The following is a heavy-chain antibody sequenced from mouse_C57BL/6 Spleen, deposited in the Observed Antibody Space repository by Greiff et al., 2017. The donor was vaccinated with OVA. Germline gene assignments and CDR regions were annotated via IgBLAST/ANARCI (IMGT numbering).Heavy chain of an antibody. J-gene: IGHJ3*01. CDR2: IYPSDSET. CDR3: ARRGPAWFAY. CDR1: GYTFTSYW. Sequence: VQLQQPGAELVRPGSSVKLSCKASGYTFTSYWMDWVKQRPGQGLEWIGNIYPSDSETHYNQKFKDKATLTVDKSSSTAYMQLSSLTSEDSAVYYYARRGPAWFAYWGQGTLVTVSA. V-gene: IGHV1-61*01.